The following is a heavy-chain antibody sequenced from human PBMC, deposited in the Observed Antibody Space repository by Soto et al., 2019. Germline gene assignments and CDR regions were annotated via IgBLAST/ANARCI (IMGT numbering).Heavy chain of an antibody. Sequence: AASVKVSCKASGYTFTGYYMHWVRQAPGQGLEWMGWINPNSGGTNYAQKFQGWVTMTRDTSISTAYMELSRLRSDDTAVYYCARQGIRTHGMDVWGQGTTVTVSS. CDR1: GYTFTGYY. V-gene: IGHV1-2*04. CDR3: ARQGIRTHGMDV. D-gene: IGHD6-13*01. J-gene: IGHJ6*02. CDR2: INPNSGGT.